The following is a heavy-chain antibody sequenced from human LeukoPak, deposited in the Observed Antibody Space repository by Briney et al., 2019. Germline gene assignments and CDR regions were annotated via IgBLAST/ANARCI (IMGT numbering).Heavy chain of an antibody. CDR2: IHSSGNT. J-gene: IGHJ4*02. D-gene: IGHD6-19*01. CDR3: ARVGSGWYYFDY. Sequence: PSETLSLTCTVSGGSISSRYWSWIRQPAGKGLECIGRIHSSGNTNYNSSLKSRVTMSVDTSKNQFSLKLTSVTAADTAVYYCARVGSGWYYFDYWGQGTLVTVSS. V-gene: IGHV4-4*07. CDR1: GGSISSRY.